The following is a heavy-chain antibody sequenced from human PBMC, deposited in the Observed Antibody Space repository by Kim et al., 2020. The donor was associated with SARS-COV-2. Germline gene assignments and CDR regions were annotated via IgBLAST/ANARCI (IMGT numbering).Heavy chain of an antibody. D-gene: IGHD3-10*01. Sequence: SETLSLTCTVSCGSISSYYWSWIRQPPGKGLEWIGYIYYSGSTNYNPSLKSRVTISVDTSKNQFSLKLSSVTAADTAVYYCARLGMVRGVITPYYYYGMDVWGQGTTVTVSS. CDR1: CGSISSYY. CDR3: ARLGMVRGVITPYYYYGMDV. V-gene: IGHV4-59*08. J-gene: IGHJ6*02. CDR2: IYYSGST.